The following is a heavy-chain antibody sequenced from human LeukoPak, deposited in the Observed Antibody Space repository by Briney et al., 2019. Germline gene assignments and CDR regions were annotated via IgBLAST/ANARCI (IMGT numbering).Heavy chain of an antibody. CDR1: GFTFSSYW. D-gene: IGHD3-22*01. Sequence: QSGGSLRLSCAASGFTFSSYWMSWVRQAPGKGLEWVANIKQDGSEKYYVDFVKGRFTISRDNAKNSLYLKMNSLRAEDTAVYYCARDYYYDSSGYYYYYYMDVWGKGTTVTVSS. V-gene: IGHV3-7*01. CDR2: IKQDGSEK. CDR3: ARDYYYDSSGYYYYYYMDV. J-gene: IGHJ6*03.